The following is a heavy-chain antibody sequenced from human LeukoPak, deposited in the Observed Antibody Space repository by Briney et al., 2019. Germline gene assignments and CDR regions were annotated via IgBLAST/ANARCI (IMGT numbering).Heavy chain of an antibody. D-gene: IGHD5-18*01. J-gene: IGHJ4*02. CDR3: ARARGYSYGYGN. CDR2: IIPIFGTA. CDR1: GGTFSSNA. Sequence: ASVKVSCKASGGTFSSNAISWVRQAPGQGLEWMGGIIPIFGTANYAQKFQGRVTITADKSTSTAYMELSSLRSEDTAVYYCARARGYSYGYGNWGQGTLVTVSS. V-gene: IGHV1-69*06.